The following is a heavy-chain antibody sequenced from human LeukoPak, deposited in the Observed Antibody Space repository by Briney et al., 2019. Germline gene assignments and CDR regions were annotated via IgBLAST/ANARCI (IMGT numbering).Heavy chain of an antibody. V-gene: IGHV3-23*01. CDR3: ARDRYCSGGRCDYYGMDV. D-gene: IGHD2-15*01. J-gene: IGHJ6*02. CDR2: ISGSGGST. Sequence: GGSLRLSCAASGFTFSSYAMSWVRQAPGKGLEWVSAISGSGGSTYYADSVKGRFTISRDNSKNTLYLQMNSLRAEDTAVYYCARDRYCSGGRCDYYGMDVWGQGTTVTVSS. CDR1: GFTFSSYA.